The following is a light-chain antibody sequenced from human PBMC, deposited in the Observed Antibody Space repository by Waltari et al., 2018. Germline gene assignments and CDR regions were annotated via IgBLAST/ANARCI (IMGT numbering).Light chain of an antibody. J-gene: IGKJ1*01. V-gene: IGKV1-5*03. CDR3: QQYPRT. CDR1: QSISSW. CDR2: KAS. Sequence: DIQMTQSPSTLSASVGERVTITCRASQSISSWLAWYQQKPGKAPKLLIYKASSLESGVPSRFSGSGSGTEFTLTISSLQPDDFATYYCQQYPRTFGQGTKVEIK.